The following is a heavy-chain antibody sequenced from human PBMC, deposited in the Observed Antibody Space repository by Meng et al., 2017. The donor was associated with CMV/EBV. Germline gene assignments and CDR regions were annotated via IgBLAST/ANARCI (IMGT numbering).Heavy chain of an antibody. CDR1: GFTFSSYS. CDR2: ISSSSGTI. J-gene: IGHJ4*02. Sequence: GGSLRLSCAASGFTFSSYSMNWVRQAPGKGLEWVSYISSSSGTIYYADSVKGRFTISRDDAKNSLYLQMNSLGAEDTAVYHCARRRCSTSCYLDYWGQGTLVTVSS. D-gene: IGHD2-2*01. V-gene: IGHV3-48*04. CDR3: ARRRCSTSCYLDY.